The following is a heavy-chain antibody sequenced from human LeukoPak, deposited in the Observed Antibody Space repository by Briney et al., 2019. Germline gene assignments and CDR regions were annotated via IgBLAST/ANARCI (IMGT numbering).Heavy chain of an antibody. D-gene: IGHD6-13*01. V-gene: IGHV3-30-3*01. CDR3: ARDDMGSPPPYYFDY. J-gene: IGHJ4*02. CDR1: GFTFSSYA. CDR2: ISYDGSNK. Sequence: PGGSLRLSCAASGFTFSSYAMHWVRQAPGKGLEWVAVISYDGSNKYYADSVKGRFTISRDNPKNTLYLQMNSLRAEDTAVYYCARDDMGSPPPYYFDYWGQGTLVTVSS.